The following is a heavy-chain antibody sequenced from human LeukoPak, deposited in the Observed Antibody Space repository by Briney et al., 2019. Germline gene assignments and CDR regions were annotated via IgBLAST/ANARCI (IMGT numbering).Heavy chain of an antibody. D-gene: IGHD2-2*01. CDR2: IRYDGSNK. CDR1: GFTFSSYG. CDR3: AKDLEVPAAMHFDY. V-gene: IGHV3-30*02. J-gene: IGHJ4*02. Sequence: GGSLRLSCAASGFTFSSYGMHWVRQAPGKGLEWVAFIRYDGSNKYYADSVKCRFTISRDNSKNTLYLQMNSLRAEDTAVYYCAKDLEVPAAMHFDYWGQGTLVTVSS.